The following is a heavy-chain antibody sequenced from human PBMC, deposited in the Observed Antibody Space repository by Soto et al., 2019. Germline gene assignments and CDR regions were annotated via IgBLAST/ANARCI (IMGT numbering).Heavy chain of an antibody. D-gene: IGHD2-21*02. V-gene: IGHV5-51*01. J-gene: IGHJ4*03. CDR2: IYPGDSDT. CDR3: ARLRGSLGACLGAAD. Sequence: GESLKIYCKGSGYSFTSYWINWVRQMPGKGLEWMGIIYPGDSDTRYSPSFQGQVTISADKSINTAYLQWRSLKASDTAVYYCARLRGSLGACLGAADWGQGPVSPVCS. CDR1: GYSFTSYW.